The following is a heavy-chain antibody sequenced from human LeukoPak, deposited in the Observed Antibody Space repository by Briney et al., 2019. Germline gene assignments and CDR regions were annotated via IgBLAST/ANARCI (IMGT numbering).Heavy chain of an antibody. V-gene: IGHV4-4*07. CDR3: ARDRGHSGSYFWFDP. CDR1: GGSISSYY. CDR2: IYTSGST. D-gene: IGHD1-26*01. Sequence: SETLSLTRTVSGGSISSYYWSWIRQPAGKGLEWIGRIYTSGSTNYNPSLKSRVTMSVDTSKNQFSLKLSSVTAADTAVYYCARDRGHSGSYFWFDPWGQGTLVTVSS. J-gene: IGHJ5*02.